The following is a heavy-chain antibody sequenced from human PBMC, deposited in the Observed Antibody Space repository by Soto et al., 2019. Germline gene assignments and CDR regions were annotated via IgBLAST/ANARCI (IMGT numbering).Heavy chain of an antibody. J-gene: IGHJ4*02. Sequence: WTWIRQAPGTGLEYIGYIFYTGVTNYNPSLSSRVTISLDTSKNHFSLKLNSMTAADTAVYYCARDFRSSCTGSSCIYFDYWGQGTQVTVSS. CDR2: IFYTGVT. D-gene: IGHD2-15*01. CDR3: ARDFRSSCTGSSCIYFDY. V-gene: IGHV4-61*03.